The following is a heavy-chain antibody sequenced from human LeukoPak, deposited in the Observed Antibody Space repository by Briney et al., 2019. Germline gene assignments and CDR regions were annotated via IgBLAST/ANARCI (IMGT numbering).Heavy chain of an antibody. Sequence: GGSLRLSCAASGFTFDDYAMHWVRQAPGKGLEWVSGISWNSGSIGYADSVKGRFTISRDNAKNSLYLQMNSLRAEDTALYYCAKDMVRAAVVGAFDIWGQGTMVTVSS. D-gene: IGHD5-18*01. J-gene: IGHJ3*02. CDR1: GFTFDDYA. V-gene: IGHV3-9*01. CDR3: AKDMVRAAVVGAFDI. CDR2: ISWNSGSI.